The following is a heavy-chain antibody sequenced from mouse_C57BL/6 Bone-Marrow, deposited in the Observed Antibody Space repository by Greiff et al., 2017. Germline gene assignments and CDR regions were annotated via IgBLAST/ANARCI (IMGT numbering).Heavy chain of an antibody. J-gene: IGHJ1*03. D-gene: IGHD1-1*01. CDR1: GFTFSSYA. CDR2: ISSGGDYI. Sequence: EVKVVESGEGLVKPGGSLKLSCAASGFTFSSYAMSWVRQTPEKRLEWVAYISSGGDYIYYADTVKGRFTISRDNARNTLYLQMSSLKSEDTAMYYCTRGSTTVVVDVWGTGTTVTVSS. V-gene: IGHV5-9-1*02. CDR3: TRGSTTVVVDV.